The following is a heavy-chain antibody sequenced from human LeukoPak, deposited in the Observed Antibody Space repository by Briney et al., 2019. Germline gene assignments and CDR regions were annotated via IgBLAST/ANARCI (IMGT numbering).Heavy chain of an antibody. Sequence: SVKLSCTASGVTFSSYTISWVRHAPGQGLEWMGRIIPILGIANYAQKFQGRVTITADKSTSTAYMELSSLRSEDTAVYYCARVEKAARYARPLQTWFDTCGEGALLTVSS. J-gene: IGHJ5*02. CDR1: GVTFSSYT. CDR3: ARVEKAARYARPLQTWFDT. CDR2: IIPILGIA. V-gene: IGHV1-69*02. D-gene: IGHD4-11*01.